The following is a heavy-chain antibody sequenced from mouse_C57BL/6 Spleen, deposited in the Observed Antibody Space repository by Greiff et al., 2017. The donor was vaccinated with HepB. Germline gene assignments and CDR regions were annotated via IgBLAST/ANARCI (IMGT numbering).Heavy chain of an antibody. D-gene: IGHD4-1*01. CDR1: GFTFSSYA. V-gene: IGHV5-4*01. CDR3: ARESNWERYFDV. Sequence: EVQGVESGGGLVKPGGSLKLSCAASGFTFSSYAMSWVRQTPEKRLEWVATISDGGSYTYYPDNVKGRFTISRDNAKNNLYLQMSHLKSEDTAMYYCARESNWERYFDVWGTGTTVTVSS. J-gene: IGHJ1*03. CDR2: ISDGGSYT.